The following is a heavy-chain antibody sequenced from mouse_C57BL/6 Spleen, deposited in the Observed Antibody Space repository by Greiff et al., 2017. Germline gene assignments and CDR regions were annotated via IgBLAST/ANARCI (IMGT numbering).Heavy chain of an antibody. J-gene: IGHJ3*01. D-gene: IGHD1-1*01. CDR2: IYPGDGDT. CDR3: AREEYDSSREAY. CDR1: GYAFSGSW. Sequence: QVQLQQSGPELVKPGASVKISCKASGYAFSGSWMNWVKQRPGKGLEWIGRIYPGDGDTNYNGKFKGKATLTADKSSSTAYMQLSSLTSEDSAVYFCAREEYDSSREAYWGQGTLVTVSA. V-gene: IGHV1-82*01.